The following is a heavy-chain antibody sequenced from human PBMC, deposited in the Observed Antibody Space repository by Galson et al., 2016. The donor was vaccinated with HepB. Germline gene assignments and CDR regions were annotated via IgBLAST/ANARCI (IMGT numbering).Heavy chain of an antibody. D-gene: IGHD1-26*01. Sequence: SLRLSCAASSGFPFSSYGLHWVRQAPGKALEWLAVISYVGTNIFYADSVKGRFTISRDNSKNTLYLQMNSLRREDTAVYYCAKDPRRILGGTVVGDYYNYYMDVWGKGTTVIVSS. CDR2: ISYVGTNI. CDR3: AKDPRRILGGTVVGDYYNYYMDV. V-gene: IGHV3-30*18. J-gene: IGHJ6*03. CDR1: GFPFSSYG.